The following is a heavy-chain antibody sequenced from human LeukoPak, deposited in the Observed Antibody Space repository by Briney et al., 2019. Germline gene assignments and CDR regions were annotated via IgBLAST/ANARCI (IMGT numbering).Heavy chain of an antibody. CDR3: ARDGGDGWFDP. V-gene: IGHV4-4*07. J-gene: IGHJ5*02. Sequence: SETLSLTCTVSTGSISSYYWDWIRQPAGKGLEWIGRISSRGNANYNPSLKSRLTMSVDTSKNQSSLKLTSVTAADTAVYYCARDGGDGWFDPWGQGSLVTVSS. D-gene: IGHD3-10*01. CDR2: ISSRGNA. CDR1: TGSISSYY.